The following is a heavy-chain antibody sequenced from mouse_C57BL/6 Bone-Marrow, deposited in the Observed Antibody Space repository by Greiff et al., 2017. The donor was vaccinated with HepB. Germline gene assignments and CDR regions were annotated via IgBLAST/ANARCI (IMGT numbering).Heavy chain of an antibody. V-gene: IGHV5-9-1*02. CDR1: GFTFSSYA. Sequence: EVKLVESGEGLVKPGGSLKLSCAASGFTFSSYAMSWVRQTPEKRLEWVAYISSGGDYIYYADTVKGRFTISRDNARNTLYLQMSSLKSEDTAMYYCTRDDDCDSDWYFDVWGTGTTVTVSS. CDR2: ISSGGDYI. CDR3: TRDDDCDSDWYFDV. J-gene: IGHJ1*03.